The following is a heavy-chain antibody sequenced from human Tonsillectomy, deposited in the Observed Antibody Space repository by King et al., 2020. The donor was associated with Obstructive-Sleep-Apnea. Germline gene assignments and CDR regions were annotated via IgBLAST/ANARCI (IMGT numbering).Heavy chain of an antibody. CDR2: IYHTGHT. J-gene: IGHJ5*02. Sequence: QLQESGSRLVKPSQTLSLTCAVSGGSISSGGYSWSWIRQPPGKGLEWIGYIYHTGHTYYNPSLNSRVTISLDRSKNQFSLMLSSVTAADTALYYCARETATNNWFDPWGQGTLVTVSS. V-gene: IGHV4-30-2*01. CDR1: GGSISSGGYS. CDR3: ARETATNNWFDP. D-gene: IGHD5-24*01.